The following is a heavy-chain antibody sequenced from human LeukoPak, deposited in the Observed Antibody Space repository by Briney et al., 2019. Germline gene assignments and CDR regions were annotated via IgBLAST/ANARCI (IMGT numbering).Heavy chain of an antibody. CDR2: ISVYNGNT. V-gene: IGHV1-18*01. CDR3: ARLEFAGTHYFDY. CDR1: GYTFTSYG. Sequence: GASVKVSCEASGYTFTSYGISWVRQAPGQGLEWMGWISVYNGNTNYAQKLQGRVTMTTDTSTSTAYMDLRSLGSDDTAVYYCARLEFAGTHYFDYWGQGTLVTVSS. D-gene: IGHD1-1*01. J-gene: IGHJ4*02.